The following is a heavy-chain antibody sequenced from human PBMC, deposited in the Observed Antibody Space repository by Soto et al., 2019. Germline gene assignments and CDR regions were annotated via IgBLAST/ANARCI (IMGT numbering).Heavy chain of an antibody. CDR1: SGSIRNYY. J-gene: IGHJ6*02. Sequence: SETLSLTCTVSSGSIRNYYWSWIRQPPGKGLEWIGYIFYSGSTNYNPSLKSRVTISGDTSKNQVSLKLSSVTAADSAVYFCARARYQLLHPYYYGMDVWGQGTTVTVSS. D-gene: IGHD2-2*01. CDR3: ARARYQLLHPYYYGMDV. V-gene: IGHV4-59*01. CDR2: IFYSGST.